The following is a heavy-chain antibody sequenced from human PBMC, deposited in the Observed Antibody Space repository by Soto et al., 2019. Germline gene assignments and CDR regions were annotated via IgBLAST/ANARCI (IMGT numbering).Heavy chain of an antibody. D-gene: IGHD3-22*01. J-gene: IGHJ4*02. CDR1: GDSVSSGSYY. Sequence: SETLSLTCTVSGDSVSSGSYYLSCIRQPQGKGLEWIGYIYYSGSTKYNPSLKTRVTISVDTSKNQLSLKLSSVTAADTAVYYCARVSYYYDSSSYYFFDYWGQGTPVTVSS. CDR2: IYYSGST. CDR3: ARVSYYYDSSSYYFFDY. V-gene: IGHV4-61*01.